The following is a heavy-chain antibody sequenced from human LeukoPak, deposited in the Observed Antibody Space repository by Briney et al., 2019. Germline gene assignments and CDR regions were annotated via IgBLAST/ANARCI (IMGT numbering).Heavy chain of an antibody. CDR1: GITFSSYA. CDR3: AKDRSGGSYCDAFDI. Sequence: GGSLRLSCAASGITFSSYAMSWVRQAPGKGLEWVSAISGSGGSTYYADSVKGRFTISRDNSKNTLYLQMNSLRAEDTAVYYCAKDRSGGSYCDAFDIWGQGTMVTVSS. D-gene: IGHD1-26*01. CDR2: ISGSGGST. J-gene: IGHJ3*02. V-gene: IGHV3-23*01.